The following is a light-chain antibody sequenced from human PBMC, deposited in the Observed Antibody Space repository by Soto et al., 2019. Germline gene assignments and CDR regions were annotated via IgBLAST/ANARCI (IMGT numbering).Light chain of an antibody. CDR2: DAS. CDR3: QHYNNWPLT. CDR1: QSVSSD. J-gene: IGKJ4*01. Sequence: EIVMTQSPASLPVSPGERATLSCRASQSVSSDLAWYQQKPGQAPRLLMYDASTRATGFPARFSGSGSGTEFTLTISSLQSEDFAVYYCQHYNNWPLTFGGGTKVDIK. V-gene: IGKV3-15*01.